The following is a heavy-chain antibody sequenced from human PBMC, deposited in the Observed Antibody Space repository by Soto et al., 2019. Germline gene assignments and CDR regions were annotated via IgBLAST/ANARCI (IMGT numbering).Heavy chain of an antibody. Sequence: PGGSLRLSCAASGFSFGTYAMSWVRQAPGKGLEWVSGISGSGGTTYYADSVKGRFTISRDNSKNTLYLQVNSLRAEDTAVYYCAKDQAAAGTISRYFQHWGQGTLVTVSS. D-gene: IGHD6-13*01. J-gene: IGHJ1*01. CDR3: AKDQAAAGTISRYFQH. V-gene: IGHV3-23*01. CDR1: GFSFGTYA. CDR2: ISGSGGTT.